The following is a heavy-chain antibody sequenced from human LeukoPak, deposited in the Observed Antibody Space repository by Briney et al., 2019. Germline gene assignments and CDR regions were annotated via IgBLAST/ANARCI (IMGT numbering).Heavy chain of an antibody. D-gene: IGHD3-10*01. V-gene: IGHV3-23*01. J-gene: IGHJ4*02. CDR2: ISGSGGST. CDR3: AKDQRITMVRGGPFDY. Sequence: GSLRLSCAASGFTFSSYAMSWVRQAPGKGLEWVSAISGSGGSTYYADSVKGRFTISRDNSKNTLYLQMNSLRAEDTAVYYCAKDQRITMVRGGPFDYWGQGTLVTVSS. CDR1: GFTFSSYA.